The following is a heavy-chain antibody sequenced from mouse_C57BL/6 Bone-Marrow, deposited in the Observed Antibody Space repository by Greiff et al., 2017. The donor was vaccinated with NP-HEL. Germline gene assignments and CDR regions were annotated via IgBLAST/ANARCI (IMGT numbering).Heavy chain of an antibody. CDR2: INPYNGGT. D-gene: IGHD4-1*01. V-gene: IGHV1-19*01. CDR3: AREGGTNWYFDV. Sequence: VQLKQSGPVLVKPGASVKMSCKASGYTFTDYYMNWVKQSHGKSLEWIGVINPYNGGTSYNQKFKGKATLTVDKSSSTAYMELNSLTSEDSAVYYCAREGGTNWYFDVWGTGTTVTVSS. CDR1: GYTFTDYY. J-gene: IGHJ1*03.